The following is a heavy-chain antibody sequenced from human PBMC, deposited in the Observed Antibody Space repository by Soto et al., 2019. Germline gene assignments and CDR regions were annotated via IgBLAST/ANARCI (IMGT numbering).Heavy chain of an antibody. CDR3: XXXXXXXXXNY. CDR2: ISVYNGNT. V-gene: IGHV1-18*01. J-gene: IGHJ4*02. Sequence: QVQLVQSGAEVKKPGASVKVSCKASGYTFTSYGISWVRQAPGQGLEWMGWISVYNGNTNYAQKLQGRVTLTNDTXXXXXXXXXXXXXXXXXXXXXXXXXXXXXXXNYLGQGTLVTVSS. CDR1: GYTFTSYG.